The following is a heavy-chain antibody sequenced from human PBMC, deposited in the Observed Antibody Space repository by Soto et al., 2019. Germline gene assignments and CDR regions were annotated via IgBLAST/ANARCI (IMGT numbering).Heavy chain of an antibody. V-gene: IGHV1-18*04. J-gene: IGHJ5*02. CDR3: AREAPNIVVVVAPTDPYPWFDP. CDR1: GYTFTSYG. D-gene: IGHD2-15*01. Sequence: QVQLVQSGAEVKKPGASVKVSCKASGYTFTSYGISWVRQAPGQGLEWMGWISAYNGNTNYAQKLQGRVTMTTDTTTSTAYMDLRSLRSSDTAVYYCAREAPNIVVVVAPTDPYPWFDPWGQGTLVTVSS. CDR2: ISAYNGNT.